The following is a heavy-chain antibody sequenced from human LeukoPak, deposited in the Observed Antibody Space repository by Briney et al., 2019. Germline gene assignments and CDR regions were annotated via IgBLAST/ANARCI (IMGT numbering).Heavy chain of an antibody. D-gene: IGHD6-13*01. Sequence: SETLSLTCAVSGGSISSSNWWSWVRQPPGKGLEWIGEIYYSGRTNYNPSLKSRVTISVDKSKNQFSLKLSSVTAADTAVYYCARVGRGYGGFDIWGQGTMVTVSS. CDR1: GGSISSSNW. J-gene: IGHJ3*02. CDR2: IYYSGRT. V-gene: IGHV4-4*02. CDR3: ARVGRGYGGFDI.